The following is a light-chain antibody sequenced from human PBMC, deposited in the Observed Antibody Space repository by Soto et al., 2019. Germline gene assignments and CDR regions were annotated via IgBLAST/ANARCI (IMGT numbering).Light chain of an antibody. CDR3: QHYNSYSAT. Sequence: EIVMTQSRATLSGSGGERATLSCRASQSVSSNLAWYQQKPGQAPRLLIYGAFSRATGIPDRFSGSGSGTEFTLTISSLQPDDFATYSCQHYNSYSATFGQGTKVDIK. J-gene: IGKJ1*01. CDR1: QSVSSN. CDR2: GAF. V-gene: IGKV3D-15*01.